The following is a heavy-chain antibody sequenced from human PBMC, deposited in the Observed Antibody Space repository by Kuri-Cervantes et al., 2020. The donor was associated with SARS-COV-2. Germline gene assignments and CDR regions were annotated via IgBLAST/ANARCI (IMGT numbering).Heavy chain of an antibody. CDR1: GYTFTSYD. Sequence: ASVKVSCKASGYTFTSYDINWVRQATGQGLEWMGWMNPNSGNTGYAQKFQGRVTVTSDTSTSTAFMELSSLRSDDTAVYYCARDSGDWNPDGFDIWGQGTMVTVSS. CDR2: MNPNSGNT. J-gene: IGHJ3*02. V-gene: IGHV1-8*02. CDR3: ARDSGDWNPDGFDI. D-gene: IGHD1-1*01.